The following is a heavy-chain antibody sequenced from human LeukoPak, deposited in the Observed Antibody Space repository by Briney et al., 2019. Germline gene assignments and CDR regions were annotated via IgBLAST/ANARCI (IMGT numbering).Heavy chain of an antibody. CDR1: GFTVSSNY. Sequence: GGSLRLSCAASGFTVSSNYMSWVRQAPGKGLEWVSVIYSGGSTYYADSVKGRFTISRDNSKNTLYLQMNSLRAEDTAVYYCARDLSPGNYYMDVWGKGTTVTISS. CDR2: IYSGGST. V-gene: IGHV3-66*01. CDR3: ARDLSPGNYYMDV. J-gene: IGHJ6*03.